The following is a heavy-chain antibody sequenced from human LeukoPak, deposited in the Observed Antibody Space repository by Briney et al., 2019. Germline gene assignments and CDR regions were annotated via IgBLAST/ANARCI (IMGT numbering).Heavy chain of an antibody. Sequence: SVKVSCKASGFTFTSSAVQWVRQARGQRLEWIGWIVVGSGNTNYARKFQERVTITRDMSTSTAYMELSSLRSEDTAVYYCAAEIDSSGYYFVDYWGQGTLVTVSS. CDR1: GFTFTSSA. V-gene: IGHV1-58*01. D-gene: IGHD3-22*01. J-gene: IGHJ4*02. CDR2: IVVGSGNT. CDR3: AAEIDSSGYYFVDY.